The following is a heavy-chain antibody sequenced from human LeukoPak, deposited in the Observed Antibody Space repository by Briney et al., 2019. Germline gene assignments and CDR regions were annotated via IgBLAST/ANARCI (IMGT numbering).Heavy chain of an antibody. Sequence: PGGSLRLSCAASGFTFSSYSMNWVRQAPGKGLEWVSSISSSSSYIYYADSVKGRFTISRDNAKNSLYLQMNSLRAEDTAVYYCARGNSPVVPNSWFDPWGQGTLVTVSS. CDR3: ARGNSPVVPNSWFDP. CDR2: ISSSSSYI. CDR1: GFTFSSYS. V-gene: IGHV3-21*01. J-gene: IGHJ5*02. D-gene: IGHD2-2*01.